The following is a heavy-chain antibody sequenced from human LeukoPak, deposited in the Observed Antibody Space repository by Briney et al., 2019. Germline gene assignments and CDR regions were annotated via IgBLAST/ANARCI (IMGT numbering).Heavy chain of an antibody. J-gene: IGHJ4*02. Sequence: SQTLSLTCTVSGGSISSGDYYWSWIRQPPGKGLEWIGYIYYSGSTYYNPSLKSRVTISVDTSKNQFSLKLSSVTAADTAVYYCARSEDYYDSSGYYTPVGYWGQGTLVTVSS. CDR2: IYYSGST. CDR1: GGSISSGDYY. CDR3: ARSEDYYDSSGYYTPVGY. V-gene: IGHV4-30-4*08. D-gene: IGHD3-22*01.